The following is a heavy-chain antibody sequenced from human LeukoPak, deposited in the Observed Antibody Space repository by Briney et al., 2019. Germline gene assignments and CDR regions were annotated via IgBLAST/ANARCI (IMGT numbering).Heavy chain of an antibody. Sequence: GGSLRLSCAASGFTFSNYGMHWVRQAPGKGLEWVAVIWDDGGSKYYADSVKGRFTISRDNSKNTLYLQMNSLRPEDTAVYYCARDVVVVIMGEYFDYWGQGTLVTVSS. CDR2: IWDDGGSK. D-gene: IGHD3-22*01. J-gene: IGHJ4*02. CDR3: ARDVVVVIMGEYFDY. V-gene: IGHV3-33*01. CDR1: GFTFSNYG.